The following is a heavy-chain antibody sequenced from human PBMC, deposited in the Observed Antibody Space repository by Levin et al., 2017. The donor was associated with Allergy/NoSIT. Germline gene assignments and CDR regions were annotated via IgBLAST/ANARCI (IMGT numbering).Heavy chain of an antibody. D-gene: IGHD3-9*01. Sequence: SGGSLRLSCAASGFTFSDHYMDWVRQAPGKGLEWVGRHKNKANGYTTLYAASVKGRFTISRDDSKSSLNLHMNRLKTEDTAVYYCVRRTRGYDWSFMDVWGKGTTVTVSS. V-gene: IGHV3-72*01. CDR3: VRRTRGYDWSFMDV. J-gene: IGHJ6*03. CDR2: HKNKANGYTT. CDR1: GFTFSDHY.